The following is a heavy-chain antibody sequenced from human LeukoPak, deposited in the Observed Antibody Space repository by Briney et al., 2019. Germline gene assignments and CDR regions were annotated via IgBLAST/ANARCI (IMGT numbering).Heavy chain of an antibody. D-gene: IGHD3-10*01. CDR2: ISGSGGST. CDR3: AKVLGFGELLSYYYYYYMDV. CDR1: GFTFSSYA. Sequence: PGGSLRLSCAASGFTFSSYAMSWVRQAPGKGLEWVSAISGSGGSTYYADSVKGRFTISRDDSKNTLYLQMNSLRAEDTAVYYCAKVLGFGELLSYYYYYYMDVWGKGTTVTVSS. V-gene: IGHV3-23*01. J-gene: IGHJ6*03.